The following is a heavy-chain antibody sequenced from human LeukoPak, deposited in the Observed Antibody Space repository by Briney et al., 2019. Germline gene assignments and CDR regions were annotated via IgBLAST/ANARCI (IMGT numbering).Heavy chain of an antibody. J-gene: IGHJ4*02. CDR1: GYSFTGYW. CDR2: IDPSDSYT. Sequence: GESLKISCKGSGYSFTGYWISWVRQMPGKGLEWMGRIDPSDSYTNYSPSFQGHVTISADKSISTAFLQWSSLKASDTAIYYCARVPRGYTYNYFGYWGQGTLVTVSS. V-gene: IGHV5-10-1*01. CDR3: ARVPRGYTYNYFGY. D-gene: IGHD5-18*01.